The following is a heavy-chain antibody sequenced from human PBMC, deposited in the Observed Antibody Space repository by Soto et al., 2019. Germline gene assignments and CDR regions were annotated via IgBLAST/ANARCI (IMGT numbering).Heavy chain of an antibody. J-gene: IGHJ4*02. D-gene: IGHD2-2*01. V-gene: IGHV4-59*01. CDR3: ARAFGSTMPSLF. CDR1: GGYISSYY. Sequence: QVQLQESGPGLVKPSDTLSLTCTVSGGYISSYYWTWIRQPPGKGLEWIGYIYYSGSTNYNPSLKSRVTMSIDTSKNQFSLKLSSVTAADTAVYYCARAFGSTMPSLFWGQGTLVTVSS. CDR2: IYYSGST.